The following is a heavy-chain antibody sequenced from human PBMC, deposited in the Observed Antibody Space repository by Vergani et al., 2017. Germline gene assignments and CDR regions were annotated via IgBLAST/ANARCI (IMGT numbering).Heavy chain of an antibody. V-gene: IGHV4-30-2*01. CDR3: ARXGGDYCGNEDAFDI. CDR2: IYHSGST. D-gene: IGHD4-23*01. Sequence: QLQLQESGSGLVKPSQTLSLTCAVSGGSISSGGYSWSWLRQPPGKGLEWIGYIYHSGSTYYNPSLKSRVTISVDRSKNQFSLKLSSVTAADTAVYYCARXGGDYCGNEDAFDIWGQGTMVTVSS. CDR1: GGSISSGGYS. J-gene: IGHJ3*02.